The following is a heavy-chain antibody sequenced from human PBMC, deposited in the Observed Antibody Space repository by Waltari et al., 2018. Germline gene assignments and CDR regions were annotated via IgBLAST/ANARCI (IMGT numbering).Heavy chain of an antibody. J-gene: IGHJ4*02. CDR1: GYSISSGYY. V-gene: IGHV4-38-2*01. Sequence: QVQLQESGPGLVKPSETLSLTCAVSGYSISSGYYWGWIRQPPGKGLEWIGSIYHSGSTYYNPSLKSRVTISVDTSKNQFSLKLSSVTAADTAVYYCTRAIYDSSGYPDYWGQGTLVTVSS. D-gene: IGHD3-22*01. CDR3: TRAIYDSSGYPDY. CDR2: IYHSGST.